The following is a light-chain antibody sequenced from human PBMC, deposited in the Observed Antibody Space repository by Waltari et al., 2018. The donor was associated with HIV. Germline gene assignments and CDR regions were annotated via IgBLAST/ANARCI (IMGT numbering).Light chain of an antibody. CDR3: MQALQRIT. Sequence: DIVMTQSPLSLSVTAGEPASISCRSSQSLLHRNGYNYLDWYLQKPGQSPQLLIYLGSNRASGVTDRFSGSGSGTDFTPKISRVEAEDVGVYYCMQALQRITFGQGTRLEIK. V-gene: IGKV2-28*01. J-gene: IGKJ5*01. CDR1: QSLLHRNGYNY. CDR2: LGS.